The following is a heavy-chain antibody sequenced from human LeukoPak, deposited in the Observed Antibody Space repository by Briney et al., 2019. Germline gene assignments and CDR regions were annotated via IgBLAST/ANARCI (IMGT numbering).Heavy chain of an antibody. CDR1: GFTVSSNY. CDR2: IYSGGST. J-gene: IGHJ4*02. V-gene: IGHV3-53*01. Sequence: GGSLRLACAASGFTVSSNYISGVRQAPGKGLEWVSVIYSGGSTYYADSVKGRFIISRDNSKNTLYLQMNSLRADDTAVYYCARDRPNSSSWSNPIGYWGQGTLVTVSS. D-gene: IGHD6-13*01. CDR3: ARDRPNSSSWSNPIGY.